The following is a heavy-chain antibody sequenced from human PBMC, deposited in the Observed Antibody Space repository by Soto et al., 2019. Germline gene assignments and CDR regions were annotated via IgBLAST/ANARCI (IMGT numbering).Heavy chain of an antibody. J-gene: IGHJ5*02. CDR2: VYPGNSET. Sequence: EVQLVQSGAEVKKPGESLKISCKASGYSFPSFWIAWVRQMPGKGLEWMGIVYPGNSETRYSPSFQGQVTFSVDKSISTAYLQWSGLKASDTAMYYCARHQNNGITGGIGDRRLDPWGQGTLVTVSS. CDR1: GYSFPSFW. CDR3: ARHQNNGITGGIGDRRLDP. V-gene: IGHV5-51*01. D-gene: IGHD1-20*01.